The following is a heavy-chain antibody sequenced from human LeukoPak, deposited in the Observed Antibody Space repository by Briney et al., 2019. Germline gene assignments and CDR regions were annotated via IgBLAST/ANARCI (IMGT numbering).Heavy chain of an antibody. CDR2: INPNSGGT. D-gene: IGHD1-1*01. J-gene: IGHJ6*03. Sequence: ASVKVSCKTSGYTFTGYYMHWVRQAPGQGLEWMGWINPNSGGTDYAQKFQGRVTMTRDTSITTAYIELRRLRSDDTALYYCARATGSVDYYYMDVWGKGTTVTVSS. V-gene: IGHV1-2*02. CDR1: GYTFTGYY. CDR3: ARATGSVDYYYMDV.